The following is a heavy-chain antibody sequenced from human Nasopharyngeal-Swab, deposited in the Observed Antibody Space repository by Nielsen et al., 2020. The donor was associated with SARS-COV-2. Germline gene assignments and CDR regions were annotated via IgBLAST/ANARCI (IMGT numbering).Heavy chain of an antibody. D-gene: IGHD6-25*01. V-gene: IGHV3-7*01. CDR3: ARDEGSRGWPRLYGMDV. CDR1: GFTFSSHW. CDR2: IKQEGSEK. J-gene: IGHJ6*02. Sequence: GESLKISCAASGFTFSSHWMSWVRQAPGKGLEWVANIKQEGSEKYYVDSVKGRFTISRDNAKNSLYLQMNSLRAEDTAVFCWARDEGSRGWPRLYGMDVWGQGTTVTVSS.